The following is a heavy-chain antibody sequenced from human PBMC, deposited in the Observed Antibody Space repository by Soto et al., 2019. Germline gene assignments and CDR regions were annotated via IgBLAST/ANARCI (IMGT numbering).Heavy chain of an antibody. CDR2: INTNTGSP. Sequence: GASVKVSCKASGYTFTSYAMNWVRQAPGQGLEWMGWINTNTGSPTYAQGFTGRFVFSLDTSVSTAYLQICSLKAEDTAVYYCARGSSRHYFDYWGQGTLVTVSS. CDR3: ARGSSRHYFDY. D-gene: IGHD1-26*01. V-gene: IGHV7-4-1*01. J-gene: IGHJ4*02. CDR1: GYTFTSYA.